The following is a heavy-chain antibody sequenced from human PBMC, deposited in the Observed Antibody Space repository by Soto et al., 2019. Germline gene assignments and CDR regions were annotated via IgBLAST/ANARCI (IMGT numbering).Heavy chain of an antibody. CDR3: ARKLKLRPSSNCFDY. D-gene: IGHD1-7*01. CDR2: INHSGST. V-gene: IGHV4-34*01. CDR1: GGSFSGYY. Sequence: SSETLSLTCAVDGGSFSGYYWSWIRQPPGKGLEWIGEINHSGSTNYNRSLKSRVTRSVDTSKNQFSLKLSCVTAADTAVYYCARKLKLRPSSNCFDYWGQGTLVTVSS. J-gene: IGHJ4*02.